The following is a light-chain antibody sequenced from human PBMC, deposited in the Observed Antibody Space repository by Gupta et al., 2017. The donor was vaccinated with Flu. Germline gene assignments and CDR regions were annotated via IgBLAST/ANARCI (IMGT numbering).Light chain of an antibody. V-gene: IGLV1-47*01. CDR2: RNN. J-gene: IGLJ1*01. CDR1: SSNIGSNY. CDR3: AAWDDSLSGRV. Sequence: QSVLTQPPSASGTPGQRVTISCSGSSSNIGSNYVYWYQQLPGTAPKLLIYRNNQRPSGVPDRFSGSKSGTSASLAISGLRTEDEADYYCAAWDDSLSGRVFGTGNKVTVL.